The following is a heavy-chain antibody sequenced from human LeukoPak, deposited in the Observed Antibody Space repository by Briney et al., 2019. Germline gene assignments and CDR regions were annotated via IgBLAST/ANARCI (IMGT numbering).Heavy chain of an antibody. CDR1: GFTFSSYA. V-gene: IGHV3-30-3*01. D-gene: IGHD3-9*01. CDR2: VSYDGSNK. CDR3: ARDKYYDILTGPFDY. Sequence: GGSLRLSCAASGFTFSSYAMHWARQAPGKGLEWVAVVSYDGSNKYYADSVKGRFTISRDNSKNTLYLQMNSLRAEDTAVYYCARDKYYDILTGPFDYWGQGTLVTVSS. J-gene: IGHJ4*02.